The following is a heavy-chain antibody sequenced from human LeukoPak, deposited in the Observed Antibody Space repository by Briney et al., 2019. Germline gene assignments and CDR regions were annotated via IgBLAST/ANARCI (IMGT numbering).Heavy chain of an antibody. CDR3: ARNTQYCSGGSCYSGY. CDR1: GFTFSSDS. V-gene: IGHV3-48*04. J-gene: IGHJ4*02. CDR2: ISSSGSTI. Sequence: GGSLRLSCAASGFTFSSDSMNWVRQAPGKGLEWVSYISSSGSTIYYADSVKGRFTISRDNAKNSLYLQMNSLRAEDTAVYYCARNTQYCSGGSCYSGYWGQGTLVTVSS. D-gene: IGHD2-15*01.